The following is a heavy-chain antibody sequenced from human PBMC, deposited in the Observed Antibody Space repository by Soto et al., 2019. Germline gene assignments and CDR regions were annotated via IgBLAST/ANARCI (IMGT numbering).Heavy chain of an antibody. Sequence: SGATLVYPAQSLTLTCTFSGFSLSTSGVGVGWIRQPPRKALEWLALIYWDDDKRYSPSLKSRLTITKDTSKNQVVLTVTNMDPVDTATYYCAHRPATWFGEFPFDYWGQGALVTVSS. D-gene: IGHD3-10*01. CDR3: AHRPATWFGEFPFDY. CDR1: GFSLSTSGVG. J-gene: IGHJ4*02. CDR2: IYWDDDK. V-gene: IGHV2-5*02.